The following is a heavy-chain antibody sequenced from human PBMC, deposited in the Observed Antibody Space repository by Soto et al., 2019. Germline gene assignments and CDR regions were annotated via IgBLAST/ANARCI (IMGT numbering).Heavy chain of an antibody. CDR3: ASASSGYYYLDY. Sequence: QVQLVQSGAEEKKPGASVKVSCKASGYTFTSYAMHWVRQAPGQRLEWMGWINAGNGNTKYSQKFQGRVTITRDTAASTAYMELSSLRSEDTAVYYCASASSGYYYLDYWGQGTLVTVSS. V-gene: IGHV1-3*05. CDR2: INAGNGNT. D-gene: IGHD3-22*01. CDR1: GYTFTSYA. J-gene: IGHJ4*02.